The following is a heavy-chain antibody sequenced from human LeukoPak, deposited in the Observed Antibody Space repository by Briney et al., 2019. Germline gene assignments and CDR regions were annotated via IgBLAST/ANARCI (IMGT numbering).Heavy chain of an antibody. CDR3: ASNPSGSGSYYNYGFDI. D-gene: IGHD3-10*01. J-gene: IGHJ3*02. CDR2: IRGNNDNT. Sequence: ASVKVSCKTSGYIFNTYGISWVRQAPGQGLEWMAWIRGNNDNTKYAQKFQGRVTLTTDTSTSTAYMELSSLRSEDTAVYFCASNPSGSGSYYNYGFDIWGQGTMVTVSS. V-gene: IGHV1-18*01. CDR1: GYIFNTYG.